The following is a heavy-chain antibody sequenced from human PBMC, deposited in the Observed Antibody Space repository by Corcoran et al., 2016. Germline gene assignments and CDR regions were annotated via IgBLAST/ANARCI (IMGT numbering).Heavy chain of an antibody. CDR1: GGTFSSYA. CDR2: IIPIFGTA. Sequence: QVQLVQSGAEVKKPGSSVKVSCKASGGTFSSYAISWVRQAPGQGIEWMGGIIPIFGTANYAQKFQGRVTSTADESTKTAYMDLSSLKSEDTAVYYCARPTITIQTRGVFDIWGQGTMVTVSS. D-gene: IGHD3-9*01. J-gene: IGHJ3*02. V-gene: IGHV1-69*01. CDR3: ARPTITIQTRGVFDI.